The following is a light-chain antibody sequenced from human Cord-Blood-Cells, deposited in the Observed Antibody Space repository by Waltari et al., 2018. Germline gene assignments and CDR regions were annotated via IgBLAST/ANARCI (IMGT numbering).Light chain of an antibody. J-gene: IGLJ2*01. Sequence: QSLLTQPPSASGTPGQGVTISSSGSSPHIGSNTVNWYQQVPGTAPKLLIYSNNQRPSGVPDRFSGSKSGTSASLAISGLQSEDEADYYCAAWDDSLNGVVFGGGTKLTVL. V-gene: IGLV1-44*01. CDR1: SPHIGSNT. CDR3: AAWDDSLNGVV. CDR2: SNN.